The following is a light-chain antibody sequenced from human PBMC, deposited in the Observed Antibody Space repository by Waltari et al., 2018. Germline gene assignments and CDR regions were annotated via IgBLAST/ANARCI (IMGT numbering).Light chain of an antibody. CDR2: GAS. Sequence: DIQLTQSPPSLSASVGDRVTITCRASHHIRDFLNWYQQKPGEAPDLLIYGASSLHTGVSSRFSGSGSETDFTLTITSLRPEDAATYYCKQSFNTPYTFGQGTNVQIK. J-gene: IGKJ2*01. CDR1: HHIRDF. CDR3: KQSFNTPYT. V-gene: IGKV1-39*01.